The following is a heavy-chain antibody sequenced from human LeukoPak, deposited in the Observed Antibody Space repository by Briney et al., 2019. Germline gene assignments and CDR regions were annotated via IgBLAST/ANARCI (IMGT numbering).Heavy chain of an antibody. D-gene: IGHD6-19*01. CDR3: ARSMIAVAAPFDY. J-gene: IGHJ4*02. CDR2: ISYDGSNK. CDR1: GFTFSSYA. Sequence: PGGSLRLSCAASGFTFSSYAMHWVRQAPGKGLEWVAVISYDGSNKYYADSVKGRFTISRDNSKNTLYLQMNSLRAEDTAVYYCARSMIAVAAPFDYWGQGTLVTVSS. V-gene: IGHV3-30-3*01.